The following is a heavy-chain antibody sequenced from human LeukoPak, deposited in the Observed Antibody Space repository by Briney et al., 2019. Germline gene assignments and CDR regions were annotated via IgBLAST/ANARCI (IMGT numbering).Heavy chain of an antibody. V-gene: IGHV3-64D*06. Sequence: GGSLRLSCSVSGFTFRTYVMHWVRQAPGKGLEYVSAISSNGDNTYYADSVKGRFTISRDNSKNTLYLQMSSLRADDTAVYYCVRGTGYWGQGTLVTVSS. CDR3: VRGTGY. CDR2: ISSNGDNT. CDR1: GFTFRTYV. J-gene: IGHJ4*02.